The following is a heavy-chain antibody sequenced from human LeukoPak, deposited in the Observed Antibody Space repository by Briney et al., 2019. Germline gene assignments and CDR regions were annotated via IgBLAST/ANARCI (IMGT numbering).Heavy chain of an antibody. J-gene: IGHJ3*02. Sequence: QPGRSLTLSCAASGFTFDDYAMHWVRQAPEKALEGVSGISWNSGSIGYAVSVKGRFTSSRDNAKNSLYLQRNSLRAEDTALYYCAKEVTKHDAFDIWGQGTMVTVSS. D-gene: IGHD2-21*02. CDR1: GFTFDDYA. CDR2: ISWNSGSI. V-gene: IGHV3-9*01. CDR3: AKEVTKHDAFDI.